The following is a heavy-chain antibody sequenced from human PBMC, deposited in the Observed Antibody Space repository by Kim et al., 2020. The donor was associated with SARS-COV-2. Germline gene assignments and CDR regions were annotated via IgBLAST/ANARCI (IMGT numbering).Heavy chain of an antibody. CDR1: GGSISSGGYY. CDR2: IYYSGST. J-gene: IGHJ4*02. Sequence: SETLSLTCTVSGGSISSGGYYWSWIRQHPGKGLEWIGYIYYSGSTYYNPSLKSRVTISVDTSKNQFSLKLSSVTAADTAVYYCAREGYSSSWYFDYWGQGTLVTVSS. V-gene: IGHV4-31*03. D-gene: IGHD6-13*01. CDR3: AREGYSSSWYFDY.